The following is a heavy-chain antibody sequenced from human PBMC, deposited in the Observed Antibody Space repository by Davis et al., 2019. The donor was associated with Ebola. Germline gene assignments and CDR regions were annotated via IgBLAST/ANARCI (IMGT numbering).Heavy chain of an antibody. CDR1: GFTFSSYA. CDR3: ATVPHYYDIGANWFDP. Sequence: GESLKISCAASGFTFSSYAMSWVRQAPGKGLEWVSAISGSGGSTYYADSVKGRFTISRDNSKNTLYLQMNSLRAEDTAVYYCATVPHYYDIGANWFDPWGQGTLVTVSS. D-gene: IGHD3-22*01. V-gene: IGHV3-23*01. CDR2: ISGSGGST. J-gene: IGHJ5*02.